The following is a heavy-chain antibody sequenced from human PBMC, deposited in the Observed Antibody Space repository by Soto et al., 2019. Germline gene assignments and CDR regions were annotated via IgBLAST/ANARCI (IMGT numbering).Heavy chain of an antibody. J-gene: IGHJ2*01. CDR1: GFTVSSNY. CDR3: ARGYSSSWRHFDL. D-gene: IGHD6-13*01. V-gene: IGHV3-53*04. Sequence: EVQLVESGGGLVQPGGSLRLSCAASGFTVSSNYMSWVRQAPGKGLEWVSVIYSGGSTYYADSVKGRFTISRHNSKNTLYLQMNSLRAEDTAVHYCARGYSSSWRHFDLWGRGTLVTVSS. CDR2: IYSGGST.